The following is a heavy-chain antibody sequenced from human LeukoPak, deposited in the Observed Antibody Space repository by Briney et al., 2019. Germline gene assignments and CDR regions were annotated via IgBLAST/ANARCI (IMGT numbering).Heavy chain of an antibody. CDR2: ISAYYGNT. V-gene: IGHV1-18*01. J-gene: IGHJ6*02. CDR1: GYTLTSYG. Sequence: ASVKVSCKASGYTLTSYGISWVRQAPGQGLEWMGWISAYYGNTNYAQKLQGRVTMTTDTSTSTAYMELRSLRSDDTAVYYCAGDLLIVVVPAAMATSNYGMDVWGQGTTVTVSS. CDR3: AGDLLIVVVPAAMATSNYGMDV. D-gene: IGHD2-2*01.